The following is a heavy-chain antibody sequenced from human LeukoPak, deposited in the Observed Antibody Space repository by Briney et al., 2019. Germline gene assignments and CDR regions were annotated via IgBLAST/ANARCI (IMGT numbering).Heavy chain of an antibody. CDR2: IRDDGSNK. CDR1: GFTFSSYG. J-gene: IGHJ6*02. D-gene: IGHD3-9*01. CDR3: ARALYDILTGNYYYYYGMDV. V-gene: IGHV3-30*02. Sequence: GGSLRLSCAASGFTFSSYGMHWGRQAPGKGLEWVAFIRDDGSNKYYADSVKGRFTISRDNSKNTLYLQMNSLRAEDTAVYYCARALYDILTGNYYYYYGMDVWGQGTTVTVSS.